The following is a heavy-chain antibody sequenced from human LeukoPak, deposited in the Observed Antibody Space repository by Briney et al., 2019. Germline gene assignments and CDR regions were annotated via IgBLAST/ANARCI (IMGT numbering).Heavy chain of an antibody. Sequence: PSETLSLTCTVSGGSISSYYWSWIRQPPGKGLEWIGYIYYSGSTNYNPSLKSRVTISVDTSKNQFSLKLSSVTAADTAVYYCARVRRNYDILTGYYKPGGYYYMDVWGKGTTVTVSS. J-gene: IGHJ6*03. CDR1: GGSISSYY. CDR2: IYYSGST. CDR3: ARVRRNYDILTGYYKPGGYYYMDV. V-gene: IGHV4-59*12. D-gene: IGHD3-9*01.